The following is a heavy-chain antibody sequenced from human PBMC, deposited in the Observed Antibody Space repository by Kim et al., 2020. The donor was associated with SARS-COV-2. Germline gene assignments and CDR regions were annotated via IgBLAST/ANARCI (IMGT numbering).Heavy chain of an antibody. J-gene: IGHJ3*02. CDR3: AGEDRRITMVRGVKAAFDI. D-gene: IGHD3-10*01. CDR1: GFTFSSYW. V-gene: IGHV3-7*03. CDR2: IKQDGSEK. Sequence: GGSLRLSCAASGFTFSSYWMSWVRQAPGKGLEWVANIKQDGSEKYYVDSVKGRFTISRDNAKNSLYLQMNSLRAEDTAVYYCAGEDRRITMVRGVKAAFDIWGQGTMVTVSS.